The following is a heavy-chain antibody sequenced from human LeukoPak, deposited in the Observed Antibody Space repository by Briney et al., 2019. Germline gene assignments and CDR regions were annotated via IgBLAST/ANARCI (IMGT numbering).Heavy chain of an antibody. D-gene: IGHD3-10*01. CDR2: IYYSGST. CDR3: ARSDYYGSGDH. CDR1: GGSISSSSYY. Sequence: SETLSLTCTVSGGSISSSSYYWGWIRQPPGKGLEWIGSIYYSGSTYYNPSLKSRVTISVDTSKNQFSLKLSSVTAADTAVYYCARSDYYGSGDHWGQGTLVTVSS. J-gene: IGHJ4*02. V-gene: IGHV4-39*07.